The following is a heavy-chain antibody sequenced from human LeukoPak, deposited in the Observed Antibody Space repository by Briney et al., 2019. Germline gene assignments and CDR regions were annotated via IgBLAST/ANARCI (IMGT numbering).Heavy chain of an antibody. V-gene: IGHV4-30-4*01. Sequence: SETLSLTCTVSGGSISSGDYYWSWIRQPPGKGLEWIGYIYYSGSTYYNPPLKSRVTISVDTSKNQFSLKLSSVTAADTAVYYCARYSSGWPGALDVWGQGTTVTVSS. D-gene: IGHD6-19*01. J-gene: IGHJ6*02. CDR1: GGSISSGDYY. CDR2: IYYSGST. CDR3: ARYSSGWPGALDV.